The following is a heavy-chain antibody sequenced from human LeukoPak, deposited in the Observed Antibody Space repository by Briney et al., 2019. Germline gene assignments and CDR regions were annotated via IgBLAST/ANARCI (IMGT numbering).Heavy chain of an antibody. V-gene: IGHV1-2*02. CDR1: GYTFTDYY. J-gene: IGHJ4*02. CDR3: ARVSYTSSNSHFDY. D-gene: IGHD6-6*01. CDR2: INPNSGGT. Sequence: ASVKVSCKASGYTFTDYYIHWVRQAPGQGLEWMGWINPNSGGTHYAQKFLGRVTMTRDTSISTVYMELSRLRSDDTAVYYCARVSYTSSNSHFDYWGQGTLVTVSS.